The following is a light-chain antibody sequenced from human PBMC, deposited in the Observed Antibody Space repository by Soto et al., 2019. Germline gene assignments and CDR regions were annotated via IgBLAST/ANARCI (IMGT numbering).Light chain of an antibody. Sequence: DIQMTQSPSTLSASVGDRVTITCRASQTISSWLAWYQQKPGKAPKLLISDASSLKSGVPSRFSGSGSGTEFTLTISSLQPDDFATYYCQQYNSFWTFGQGTKVDIK. CDR1: QTISSW. CDR2: DAS. V-gene: IGKV1-5*01. J-gene: IGKJ1*01. CDR3: QQYNSFWT.